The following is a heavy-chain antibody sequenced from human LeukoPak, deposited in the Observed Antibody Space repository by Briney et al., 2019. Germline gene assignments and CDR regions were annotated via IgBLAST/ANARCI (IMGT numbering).Heavy chain of an antibody. CDR3: ATAITGTSPGFDY. CDR2: IFYNGNT. CDR1: GGSITTGGYY. D-gene: IGHD1-20*01. J-gene: IGHJ4*02. V-gene: IGHV4-31*03. Sequence: SETLSLTCTVSGGSITTGGYYWNWIRQHPGKGLEWIGYIFYNGNTYYNPSLKGRVTISLHRSNNQFSLNLSSVTAADTAIYYCATAITGTSPGFDYWGQGTLVTVSS.